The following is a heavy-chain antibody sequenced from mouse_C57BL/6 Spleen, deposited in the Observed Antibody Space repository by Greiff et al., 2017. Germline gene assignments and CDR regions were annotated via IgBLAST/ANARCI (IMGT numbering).Heavy chain of an antibody. J-gene: IGHJ1*03. V-gene: IGHV1-22*01. Sequence: VQLQQSGPELVKPGASVKMSCKASGYTFTDYNMHWVKKSHGKSLEWIGYINPKNGGTSYNQKFKGKATLTVNKSSSTAYMELRSLTSEDSSVYYCARGWLLPYWYFDVWGTGTTVTVSS. CDR3: ARGWLLPYWYFDV. D-gene: IGHD2-3*01. CDR2: INPKNGGT. CDR1: GYTFTDYN.